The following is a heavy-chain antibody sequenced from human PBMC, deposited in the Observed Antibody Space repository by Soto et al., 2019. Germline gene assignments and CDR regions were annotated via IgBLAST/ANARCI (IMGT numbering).Heavy chain of an antibody. V-gene: IGHV1-46*04. CDR1: GYTFTSYY. D-gene: IGHD6-6*01. J-gene: IGHJ4*02. CDR3: ARGSSSLGFDY. CDR2: ISPSAGST. Sequence: ASVKVSCKXSGYTFTSYYIHWVRQAPGQGLEWMGIISPSAGSTNYAQNMQGRVTLTRDTSRNSVYMELSSLRSEDTAVYYCARGSSSLGFDYWGQGTLVTVSS.